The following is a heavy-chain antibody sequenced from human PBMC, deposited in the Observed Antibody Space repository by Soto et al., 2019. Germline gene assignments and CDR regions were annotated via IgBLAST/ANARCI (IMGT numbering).Heavy chain of an antibody. D-gene: IGHD6-6*01. V-gene: IGHV3-53*01. Sequence: PGGSLRLSCAVSGFIVSSNYLNWVRQAPGKGLEWVSVITTSGGNTYYADSVKGRFTISRDNSKNTLYLQMNSLRAEDTAVYYCAKGRRSSSSTDYWGQGTLVTVSS. CDR3: AKGRRSSSSTDY. CDR2: ITTSGGNT. J-gene: IGHJ4*02. CDR1: GFIVSSNY.